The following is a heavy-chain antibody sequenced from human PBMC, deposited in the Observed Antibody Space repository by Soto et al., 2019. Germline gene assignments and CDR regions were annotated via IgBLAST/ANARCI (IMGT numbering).Heavy chain of an antibody. CDR2: ITHGGST. V-gene: IGHV4-34*01. CDR1: GGSFRAYS. Sequence: SETLSLPGGVYGGSFRAYSWTWLRQSPGKGLEWIGEITHGGSTDYNPALKSRLVMSVDTSKNQFSLRVTSVTAADAAVYFCARARFDSWSHIYYGLDVWGQGTTVTVSS. CDR3: ARARFDSWSHIYYGLDV. D-gene: IGHD3-3*01. J-gene: IGHJ6*02.